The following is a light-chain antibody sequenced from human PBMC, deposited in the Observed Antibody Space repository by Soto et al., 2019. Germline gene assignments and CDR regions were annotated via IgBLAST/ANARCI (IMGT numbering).Light chain of an antibody. CDR2: DAS. CDR3: QQRINWPLT. J-gene: IGKJ4*01. V-gene: IGKV3-11*01. CDR1: QSVSSNY. Sequence: PGEIGTLSCRASQSVSSNYLAWYQQKPGQAPRLLIYDASNRATGIPARFIGSGSGTDFTLTIGGLEPEDSAVYYCQQRINWPLTFGGGTKVDIK.